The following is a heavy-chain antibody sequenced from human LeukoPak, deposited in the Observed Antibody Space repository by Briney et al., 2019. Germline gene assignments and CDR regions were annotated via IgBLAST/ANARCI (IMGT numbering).Heavy chain of an antibody. V-gene: IGHV1-8*01. CDR2: MNPDSGST. CDR1: GYTFTSYD. J-gene: IGHJ6*02. D-gene: IGHD2-21*01. CDR3: ARRGVVVNYYFYGLDV. Sequence: ASVKVSCKASGYTFTSYDINWVRQATGQGLEWMGWMNPDSGSTGYAQKFQGRVTMTRNTSIRTAYMELSSLTSEDTAVYYCARRGVVVNYYFYGLDVWGQGATVTVSS.